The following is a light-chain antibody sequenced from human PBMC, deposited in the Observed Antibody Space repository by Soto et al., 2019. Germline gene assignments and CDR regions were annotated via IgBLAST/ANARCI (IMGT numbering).Light chain of an antibody. V-gene: IGKV3-11*01. Sequence: EIVMTQSPATLSVSPGDRATLSCRASQSVDNDLAWYQQKPGQPPRLLIYDASTRATGIPARFSGSQSGTDFTLTISSLEPEDFAVYYCQQRSNWPPITFGQGTRLEIK. CDR1: QSVDND. J-gene: IGKJ5*01. CDR2: DAS. CDR3: QQRSNWPPIT.